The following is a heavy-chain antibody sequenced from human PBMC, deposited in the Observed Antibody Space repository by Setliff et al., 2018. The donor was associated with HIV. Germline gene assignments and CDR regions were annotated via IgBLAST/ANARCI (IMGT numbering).Heavy chain of an antibody. CDR1: GGSISEYY. J-gene: IGHJ6*03. CDR2: IDYSGST. CDR3: ARAAGYTGGWGYGATYHYYMDV. D-gene: IGHD6-19*01. V-gene: IGHV4-59*12. Sequence: SETLSLTCTVSGGSISEYYWSWIRQPPGKGLEWIGYIDYSGSTNYNASLKSRLTISRDNAKNSLFLQMNSLRVDDTAVYYCARAAGYTGGWGYGATYHYYMDVWGKGTTVTVSS.